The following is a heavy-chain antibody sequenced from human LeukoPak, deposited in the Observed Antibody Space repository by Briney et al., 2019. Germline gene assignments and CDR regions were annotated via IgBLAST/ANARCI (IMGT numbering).Heavy chain of an antibody. CDR2: ISSSSSYI. V-gene: IGHV3-21*01. J-gene: IGHJ4*02. CDR1: GFTFSSYS. Sequence: GGSLRLSCAASGFTFSSYSMNWVRQAPGKGLEWVSSISSSSSYIYYADSVKGRFTISRDNAKNSLYLQMNSLRAEDTAVYYCAKGGRYCSSTSCFSPDYWGQGTLFTVSS. CDR3: AKGGRYCSSTSCFSPDY. D-gene: IGHD2-2*01.